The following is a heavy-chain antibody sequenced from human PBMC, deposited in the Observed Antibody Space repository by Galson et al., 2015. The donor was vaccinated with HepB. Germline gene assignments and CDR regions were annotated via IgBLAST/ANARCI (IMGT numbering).Heavy chain of an antibody. CDR2: IDWDDDK. Sequence: PALVKPTQTLTLTCTFSGFSLSTSGMCVSWIRQPPGKALEWLARIDWDDDKYYSTSLKTRLTISKDTSKNQVVLTMTNMDPVDTATYYCGRLRLSGGSWYDYWGQGTLVTVSS. D-gene: IGHD2-15*01. CDR3: GRLRLSGGSWYDY. J-gene: IGHJ4*02. V-gene: IGHV2-70*11. CDR1: GFSLSTSGMC.